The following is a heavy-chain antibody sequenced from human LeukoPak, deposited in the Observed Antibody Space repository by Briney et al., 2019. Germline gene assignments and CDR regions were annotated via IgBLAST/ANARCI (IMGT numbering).Heavy chain of an antibody. J-gene: IGHJ5*02. V-gene: IGHV4-38-2*02. CDR1: GYSISSAYY. Sequence: PSETLSLTCTVSGYSISSAYYWGWIRQPPGKGLKWIGSIYHSGSTYYNPSLKSRVTISVDTSKNQFSLKLSSVTAADTAVYYAAGAARIRIFGVVIPFDPWGQGTLVTVSS. CDR2: IYHSGST. CDR3: AGAARIRIFGVVIPFDP. D-gene: IGHD3-3*01.